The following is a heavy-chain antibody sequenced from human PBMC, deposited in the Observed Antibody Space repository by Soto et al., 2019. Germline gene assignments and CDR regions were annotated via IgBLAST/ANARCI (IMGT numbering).Heavy chain of an antibody. CDR2: ISGSGGST. D-gene: IGHD6-19*01. V-gene: IGHV3-23*01. CDR3: AKYGRWLVHFYYYGMDV. J-gene: IGHJ6*02. CDR1: GFTFSSYA. Sequence: EAQLLESGGGLVQPGGSLRLSCAASGFTFSSYAMSWVRQAPGKGLEWVSAISGSGGSTYYADSVKGRFTISRDNSKNTLYLQMNSLRAEDTAVYYCAKYGRWLVHFYYYGMDVWGQGTTVTVSS.